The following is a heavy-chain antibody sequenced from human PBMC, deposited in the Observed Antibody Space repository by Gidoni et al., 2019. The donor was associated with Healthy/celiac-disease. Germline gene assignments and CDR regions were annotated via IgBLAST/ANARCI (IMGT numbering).Heavy chain of an antibody. CDR3: ARDRENFDWLPPGMDV. V-gene: IGHV3-30*04. Sequence: QVQLVESGGGVVQPGRSLRLSCAASGFTFSSYAMHWVRQAPGKGLEWVAVISYDGSNKYYADSVKGRFTISRDNSKNTLYLQMNSLRAEDTAVYYCARDRENFDWLPPGMDVWGQGTTVTVSS. CDR1: GFTFSSYA. CDR2: ISYDGSNK. D-gene: IGHD3-9*01. J-gene: IGHJ6*02.